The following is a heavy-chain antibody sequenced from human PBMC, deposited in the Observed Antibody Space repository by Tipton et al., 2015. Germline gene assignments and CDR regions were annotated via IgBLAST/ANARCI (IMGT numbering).Heavy chain of an antibody. J-gene: IGHJ4*02. V-gene: IGHV4-38-2*01. D-gene: IGHD3-9*01. CDR3: ACQDYDSLTRDYQTVDY. Sequence: SLTCAVSAYSISSDYYWGWIRQPPGKGLEWIGIISHSGNTYYNPSLKSRVTMSRDTSKNQFSLKLTSVTAADTAVYYCACQDYDSLTRDYQTVDYWGQGTLVTVSS. CDR2: ISHSGNT. CDR1: AYSISSDYY.